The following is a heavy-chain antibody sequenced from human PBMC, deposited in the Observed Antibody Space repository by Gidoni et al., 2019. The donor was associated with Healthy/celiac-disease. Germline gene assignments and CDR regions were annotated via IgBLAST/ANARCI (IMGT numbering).Heavy chain of an antibody. CDR2: SSSSSSYI. V-gene: IGHV3-21*01. D-gene: IGHD4-17*01. Sequence: EVQMVESGGGLVQPGGSLRLSCAASGFTFISYSMTWVRQAPGKGLEWVSSSSSSSSYIYYADSVKGRFTISRDNAKNSLYLKMNSLRAEDTAVYYCARDVDYGGNFNHYYYYGMDVWGQGTTVTVSS. J-gene: IGHJ6*02. CDR1: GFTFISYS. CDR3: ARDVDYGGNFNHYYYYGMDV.